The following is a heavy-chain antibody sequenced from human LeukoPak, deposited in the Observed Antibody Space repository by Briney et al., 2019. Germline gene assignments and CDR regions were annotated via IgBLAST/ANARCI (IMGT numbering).Heavy chain of an antibody. CDR3: VTDRDSHRGMHV. J-gene: IGHJ6*02. V-gene: IGHV3-53*01. Sequence: HPGGSLRLSCAASGFTVSSHYVTWVRQAPGKGLEWVSVIYSGFSADYADSVKGRFTISGDNSKNTLYLQMNSLRVEDTAVYYCVTDRDSHRGMHVWGQGTTVTVSS. CDR1: GFTVSSHY. D-gene: IGHD2-21*01. CDR2: IYSGFSA.